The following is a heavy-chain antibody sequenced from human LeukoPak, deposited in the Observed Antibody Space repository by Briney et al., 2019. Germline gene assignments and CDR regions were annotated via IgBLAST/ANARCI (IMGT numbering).Heavy chain of an antibody. CDR3: ARDALVIAARPDYFDY. CDR1: GYTFTSYG. CDR2: ISAYNGNT. D-gene: IGHD6-6*01. J-gene: IGHJ4*02. V-gene: IGHV1-18*01. Sequence: ASVKVSCKASGYTFTSYGISWVRQAPGQGLEWMGWISAYNGNTNYAQKLRGRVTMTTDTSTSTAYMELRSLRSDDTAVYYCARDALVIAARPDYFDYWGQGTLVTVSS.